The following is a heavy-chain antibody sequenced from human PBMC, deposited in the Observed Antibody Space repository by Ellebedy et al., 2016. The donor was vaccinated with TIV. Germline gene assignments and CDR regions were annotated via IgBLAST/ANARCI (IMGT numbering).Heavy chain of an antibody. J-gene: IGHJ4*02. CDR3: GRLQTIDNYYFDY. D-gene: IGHD2/OR15-2a*01. CDR2: IYPDDSNT. V-gene: IGHV5-51*01. CDR1: GHSFNNYW. Sequence: KVSCKGSGHSFNNYWIGWVRQMLGKGLEWMGNIYPDDSNTIYRPSFQGQVTISADKSLSTAYLQWSSLQASDPPMYYCGRLQTIDNYYFDYWGQGTLVTVSP.